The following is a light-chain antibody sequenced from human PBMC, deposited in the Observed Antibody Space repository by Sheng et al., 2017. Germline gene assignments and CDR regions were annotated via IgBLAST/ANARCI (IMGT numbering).Light chain of an antibody. V-gene: IGKV1-39*01. CDR2: AAS. CDR3: QQSYSTPRGT. CDR1: QDISSY. Sequence: DIQMTQSPSSLSASVGDRVTITCQASQDISSYLNWYQQKPGKAPKLLIYAASSLQSGVPSRFSGSASGTDFTLTISSLQPEDFATYYCQQSYSTPRGTFGGGTKVEIK. J-gene: IGKJ4*01.